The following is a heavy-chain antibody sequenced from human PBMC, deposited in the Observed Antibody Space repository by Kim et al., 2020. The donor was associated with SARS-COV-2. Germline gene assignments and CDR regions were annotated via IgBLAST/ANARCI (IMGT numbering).Heavy chain of an antibody. D-gene: IGHD7-27*01. Sequence: GGSLRLSCAASGFTFSSYCMHWVRQAPGKGLVWVSRINSDGSSTSYADSVKGRFTISRDNAKNTLYLQMNSLRAEDTAVYYCARNGDTSDAYDIWGQGTLVTVSS. V-gene: IGHV3-74*01. CDR2: INSDGSST. CDR3: ARNGDTSDAYDI. J-gene: IGHJ3*02. CDR1: GFTFSSYC.